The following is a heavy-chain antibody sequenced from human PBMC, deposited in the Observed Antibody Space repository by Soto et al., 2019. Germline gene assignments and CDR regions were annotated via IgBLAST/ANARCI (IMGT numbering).Heavy chain of an antibody. J-gene: IGHJ5*02. CDR1: GGSFSTYY. CDR2: INHSGNN. D-gene: IGHD2-8*01. Sequence: SETLSLTCVVSGGSFSTYYYNWIRRSPGKGLEWIGEINHSGNNNYSPSLKSRVAMSLDTSKNEFSHNLTSLTAADTGVYYCARSPGYFTISSLDPWGQGTLVTVSS. V-gene: IGHV4-34*01. CDR3: ARSPGYFTISSLDP.